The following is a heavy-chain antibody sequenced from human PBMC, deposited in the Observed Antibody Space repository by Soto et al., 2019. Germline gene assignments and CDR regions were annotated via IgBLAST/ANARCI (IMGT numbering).Heavy chain of an antibody. V-gene: IGHV3-74*01. CDR2: INSDGSST. D-gene: IGHD6-13*01. Sequence: EVQMVESGGGLVQPGGSLRLSCAASGITFSSYWMHWVRQAPGKGLVWVSRINSDGSSTSYADSVKGRFTISRDNAKNTLYLQMNSLRAEDTAVYYCAREYSSSRYFDYWGQGTLVTVSS. J-gene: IGHJ4*02. CDR3: AREYSSSRYFDY. CDR1: GITFSSYW.